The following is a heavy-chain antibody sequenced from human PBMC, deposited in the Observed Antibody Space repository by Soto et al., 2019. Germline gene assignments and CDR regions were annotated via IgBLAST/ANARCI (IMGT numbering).Heavy chain of an antibody. Sequence: ASVKVSCKASGYTFTSYDINWLRQAAGQGLEWMGWMNPNSGNTGYAQKFQGRVTMTRNTSISTAYMELSSLRSEDTAVYYCARGRYDILTGENLVDYWGQGTLVTSPQ. D-gene: IGHD3-9*01. V-gene: IGHV1-8*01. CDR1: GYTFTSYD. J-gene: IGHJ4*02. CDR3: ARGRYDILTGENLVDY. CDR2: MNPNSGNT.